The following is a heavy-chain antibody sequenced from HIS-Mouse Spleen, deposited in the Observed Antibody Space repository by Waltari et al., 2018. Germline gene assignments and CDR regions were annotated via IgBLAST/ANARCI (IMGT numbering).Heavy chain of an antibody. V-gene: IGHV3-23*01. CDR2: ISGSGGST. J-gene: IGHJ4*02. CDR1: GFPFSTYA. CDR3: AKTLVRSRDFDY. D-gene: IGHD4-17*01. Sequence: EVQLLESGGGLVQPGGSLRLPCAASGFPFSTYAMIWVPQAPGKGLWWVSAISGSGGSTYYADSVKGRFTISRDNSKNTLYLQMNSLRAEDTAVYYCAKTLVRSRDFDYWGQGTLVTVSS.